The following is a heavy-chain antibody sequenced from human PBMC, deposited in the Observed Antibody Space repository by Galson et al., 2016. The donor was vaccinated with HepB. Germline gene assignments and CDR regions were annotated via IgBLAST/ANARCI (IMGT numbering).Heavy chain of an antibody. V-gene: IGHV3-23*01. CDR3: TRDGYNHIAFDI. CDR1: GFTFSNYA. J-gene: IGHJ3*02. CDR2: ISYSGATT. D-gene: IGHD5-24*01. Sequence: SLRLSCAASGFTFSNYAMTWVRQAPGKGPHFVSSISYSGATTYYPDSVKGRFTISRDNSKNTLYLQLDSLRAEDTALYYCTRDGYNHIAFDIWGRGTMVTVSS.